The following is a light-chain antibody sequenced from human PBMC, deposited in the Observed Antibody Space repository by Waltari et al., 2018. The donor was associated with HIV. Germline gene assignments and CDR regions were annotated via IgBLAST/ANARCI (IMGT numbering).Light chain of an antibody. CDR3: AIWDDSLNGWV. CDR2: INK. V-gene: IGLV1-44*01. Sequence: QSVLTQPPSASGAPGQRVTITCSGSRYFIGRYSVNWYQQLPGAAPKLLIYINKPRPSGVPDRFSGSKSGTSASLAVTGLQSDDEADYYCAIWDDSLNGWVFGGGTKLTVL. J-gene: IGLJ3*02. CDR1: RYFIGRYS.